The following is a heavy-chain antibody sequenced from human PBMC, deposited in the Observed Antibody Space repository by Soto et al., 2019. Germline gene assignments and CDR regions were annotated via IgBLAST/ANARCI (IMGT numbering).Heavy chain of an antibody. Sequence: EVQLVESGGNLVKPGGSLRISCAASGFALANAWMSWVRQAPGRGLEWVGRISTKSDGDITDYSAPVKGRFTVSRDDSKNTLYLQMDSLKTEDTGMYYFTTRIGGGQGTRVTVSS. V-gene: IGHV3-15*01. CDR3: TTRIG. D-gene: IGHD3-3*01. CDR1: GFALANAW. J-gene: IGHJ4*02. CDR2: ISTKSDGDIT.